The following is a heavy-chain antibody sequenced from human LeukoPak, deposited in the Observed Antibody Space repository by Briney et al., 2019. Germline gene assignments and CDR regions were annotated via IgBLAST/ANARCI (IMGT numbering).Heavy chain of an antibody. Sequence: SETLSLTCTVSGGSISSSTYYWGWIRQPPGKGLEWIGNIYYSGNTYYNPSLKSRVTISVDTSKNQFSLKLSSVTAADTAVYYCARVRQWLVPGWFDPWGQGTLVTVSS. CDR3: ARVRQWLVPGWFDP. CDR2: IYYSGNT. D-gene: IGHD6-19*01. V-gene: IGHV4-39*01. J-gene: IGHJ5*02. CDR1: GGSISSSTYY.